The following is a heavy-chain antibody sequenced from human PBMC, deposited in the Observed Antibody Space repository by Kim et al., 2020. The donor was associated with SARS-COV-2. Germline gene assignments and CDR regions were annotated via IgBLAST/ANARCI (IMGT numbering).Heavy chain of an antibody. CDR2: IA. J-gene: IGHJ4*02. V-gene: IGHV1-69*04. CDR3: ARGGDDYFDY. Sequence: IANNEQKFQGRVTITADKSTRTAYMELSSLRSEDTAVYYCARGGDDYFDYWGQGTLVTVSS. D-gene: IGHD3-3*01.